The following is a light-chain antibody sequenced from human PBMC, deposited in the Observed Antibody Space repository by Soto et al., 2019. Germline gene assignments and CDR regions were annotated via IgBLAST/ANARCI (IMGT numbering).Light chain of an antibody. Sequence: QSVLTQPASVSGFPGQSITISCTGSNSDIRSNKYVSWYQQHPGRAPQLVIYEVTNRPSGVPDRFSGSKSGNTASLTISGLQAEDEADYYCCSYAGSYTWVFGGGTKLTVL. CDR2: EVT. CDR3: CSYAGSYTWV. V-gene: IGLV2-11*01. J-gene: IGLJ3*02. CDR1: NSDIRSNKY.